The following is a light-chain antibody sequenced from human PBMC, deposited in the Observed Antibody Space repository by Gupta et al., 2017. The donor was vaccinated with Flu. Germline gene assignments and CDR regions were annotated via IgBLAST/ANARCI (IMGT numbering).Light chain of an antibody. CDR3: QQDYTTHYT. CDR2: WAS. V-gene: IGKV4-1*01. CDR1: QSVLYSCINKNY. Sequence: ENVMTKHPAPLALSLGERASINCKTSQSVLYSCINKNYLAWYQQKAGQPPKLLIYWASARESGVPDRFSGSGSGTDFTLTISSLQAEDVAVYYCQQDYTTHYTFGQGTKLEIK. J-gene: IGKJ2*01.